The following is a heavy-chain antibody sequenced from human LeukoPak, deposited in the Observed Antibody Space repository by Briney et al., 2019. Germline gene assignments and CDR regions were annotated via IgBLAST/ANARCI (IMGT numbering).Heavy chain of an antibody. D-gene: IGHD3-10*01. CDR3: AREVTMVRGVTPINWFDP. V-gene: IGHV1-24*01. Sequence: ASVKVSCKVSGYTLTEFSMHWVRQAHGKGHEWKGGLDTEDGETIYAQKFQGRVTMTEDTSTETAYMELSSLRSEYTAVYYCAREVTMVRGVTPINWFDPWGQGTLVTVSS. J-gene: IGHJ5*02. CDR1: GYTLTEFS. CDR2: LDTEDGET.